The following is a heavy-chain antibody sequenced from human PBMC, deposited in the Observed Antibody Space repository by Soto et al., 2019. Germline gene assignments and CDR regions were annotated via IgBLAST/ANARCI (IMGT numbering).Heavy chain of an antibody. CDR3: ARRVGATAGGYGMDV. CDR2: IYHSGMT. J-gene: IGHJ6*02. V-gene: IGHV4-59*08. D-gene: IGHD1-26*01. Sequence: QVQLQESGPGLVKPSETLSLTCTVSGASISTYYWSWIRQPPGKGLEWIGYIYHSGMTHYSPSLKSQVTISLDTSKIQFSLKLSSVSAADTAVYYCARRVGATAGGYGMDVWGQGTTVTVSS. CDR1: GASISTYY.